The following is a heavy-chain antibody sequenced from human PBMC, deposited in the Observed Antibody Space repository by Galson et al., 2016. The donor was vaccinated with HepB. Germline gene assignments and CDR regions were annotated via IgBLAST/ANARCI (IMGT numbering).Heavy chain of an antibody. J-gene: IGHJ3*02. CDR2: IYSGDSS. CDR3: ATMGAALIRSGSVSFDI. D-gene: IGHD1-26*01. V-gene: IGHV3-53*01. CDR1: GFSVTGSY. Sequence: SLRLSCAASGFSVTGSYMTWVRQAPGKGLDWVSVIYSGDSSYYADSVKGRFTISRDHSKNTLFLEMNSLRAVDTAVYYCATMGAALIRSGSVSFDIWGQGTLVSVSA.